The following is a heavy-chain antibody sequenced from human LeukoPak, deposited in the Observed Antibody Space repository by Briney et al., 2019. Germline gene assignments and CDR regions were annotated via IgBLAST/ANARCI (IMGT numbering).Heavy chain of an antibody. V-gene: IGHV3-23*01. J-gene: IGHJ4*02. CDR2: ITGRDDKT. D-gene: IGHD1-26*01. Sequence: GGSLRLSCAASGFTFNTYAMSWVRQAPGKGLEWVSAITGRDDKTYYTDSVKGRFTISRDNFKNTLYLQMNSLRADDTAVYYCAKENWDSVGTTSLDYWGQGTLVTVSS. CDR3: AKENWDSVGTTSLDY. CDR1: GFTFNTYA.